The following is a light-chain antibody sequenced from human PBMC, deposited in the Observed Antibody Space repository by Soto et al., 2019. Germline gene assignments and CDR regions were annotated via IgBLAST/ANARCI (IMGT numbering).Light chain of an antibody. CDR3: QQSYSTPGA. CDR2: AAS. V-gene: IGKV1-39*01. Sequence: DIQMTQSPSSLSASVGDRVTITCRASQSISSYLNWYQQKPGKAPKLLIYAASSLQSGVPSRFSGSGSGTEFHLTNSSLQPEDFATYYCQQSYSTPGAFGQGTKVEIK. CDR1: QSISSY. J-gene: IGKJ1*01.